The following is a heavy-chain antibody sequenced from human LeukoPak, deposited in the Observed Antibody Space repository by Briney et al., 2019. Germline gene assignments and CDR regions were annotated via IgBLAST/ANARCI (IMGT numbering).Heavy chain of an antibody. CDR3: ARETPTVTSGYFDL. V-gene: IGHV7-4-1*02. D-gene: IGHD4-17*01. CDR1: GYTFTSYA. J-gene: IGHJ2*01. CDR2: INTNTGNP. Sequence: ALVKVSCKASGYTFTSYAMNWVRQAPGQGLEWMGWINTNTGNPTYAQGFTGRFVFSLDTSVSTAYLQISSLKAEDTAVYYCARETPTVTSGYFDLWGRGTLVTVSS.